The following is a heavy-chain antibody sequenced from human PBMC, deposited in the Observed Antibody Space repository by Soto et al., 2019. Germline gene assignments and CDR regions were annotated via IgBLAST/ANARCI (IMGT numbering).Heavy chain of an antibody. CDR1: GFTFSSYA. CDR2: ISGSGGST. V-gene: IGHV3-23*01. CDR3: AKDWRSVLRYFDWFPDY. J-gene: IGHJ4*02. Sequence: GGSLRLSCAASGFTFSSYAMSWVRQAPGKGLEWVSAISGSGGSTYYADSVKGRFTISRDNSKHTLYLQMNSLRAEDTAVYYCAKDWRSVLRYFDWFPDYWGQGTLVTVSS. D-gene: IGHD3-9*01.